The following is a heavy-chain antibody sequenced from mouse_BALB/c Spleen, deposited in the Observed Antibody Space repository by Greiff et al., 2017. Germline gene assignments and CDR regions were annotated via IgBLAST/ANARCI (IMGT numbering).Heavy chain of an antibody. CDR2: IYPGNSDT. V-gene: IGHV1-5*01. Sequence: EVQLVESGTVLARPGASVKMSCKASGYTFTSYWMHWVKQRPGQGLEWIGAIYPGNSDTSYNQKFKGKAKLTAVTSTSTSYMELSSLTNDDSAVYYCTPSTMITTWIAYWGQGTLVTVSA. J-gene: IGHJ3*01. D-gene: IGHD2-4*01. CDR3: TPSTMITTWIAY. CDR1: GYTFTSYW.